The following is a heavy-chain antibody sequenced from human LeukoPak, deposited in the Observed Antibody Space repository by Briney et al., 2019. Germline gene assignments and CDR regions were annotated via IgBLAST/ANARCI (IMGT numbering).Heavy chain of an antibody. CDR2: TSGDGGST. Sequence: GGSLRLSCAASGFTFDDYAMHWVCQAPGKGLEWVSLTSGDGGSTYYADSVKGRFTISRDNSKNSLYLRMNSLRTEDTALYYCASLFITDYWGQGTLVTVSS. J-gene: IGHJ4*02. CDR3: ASLFITDY. V-gene: IGHV3-43*02. D-gene: IGHD3-22*01. CDR1: GFTFDDYA.